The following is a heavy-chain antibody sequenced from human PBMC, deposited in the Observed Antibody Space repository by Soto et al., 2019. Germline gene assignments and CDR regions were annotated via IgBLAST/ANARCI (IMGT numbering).Heavy chain of an antibody. CDR3: ARAATVVAATLDY. CDR1: GFTFSSYS. CDR2: ISSSSSYI. D-gene: IGHD2-15*01. J-gene: IGHJ4*02. V-gene: IGHV3-21*01. Sequence: EVQLVESGGGLVKPGGSLRLSCAASGFTFSSYSMNWVRKAPWKGLEWVSSISSSSSYIYYADSVKGRFTISRDNAKNSLYLQMNSLRAEDTAVYYCARAATVVAATLDYWGQGTLVTVSS.